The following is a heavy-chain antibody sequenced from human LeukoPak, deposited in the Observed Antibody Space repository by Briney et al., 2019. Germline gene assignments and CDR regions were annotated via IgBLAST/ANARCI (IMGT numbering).Heavy chain of an antibody. CDR1: GGSISSYY. Sequence: SETLSLTCTVSGGSISSYYWSWIRQHPGKGLEWIGYIYYSGSTYYNPSLKSRVTISVDTSKNQFSLKLSSVTAADTAVYYCARGPGDYYGSGSQFDYWGQGTLVTVSS. V-gene: IGHV4-59*06. CDR2: IYYSGST. D-gene: IGHD3-10*01. J-gene: IGHJ4*02. CDR3: ARGPGDYYGSGSQFDY.